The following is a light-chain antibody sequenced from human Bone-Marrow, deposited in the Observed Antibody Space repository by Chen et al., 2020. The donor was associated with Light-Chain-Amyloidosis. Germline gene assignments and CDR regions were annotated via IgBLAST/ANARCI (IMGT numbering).Light chain of an antibody. J-gene: IGKJ4*01. CDR1: KSLLYSSTNKNY. Sequence: DIVMTQSPDSLAVSLGGRATINCKSSKSLLYSSTNKNYLAWYQQKPGQPPKLLIYWASTRESVVPDRFSGSGSGTDFTLSISGLQAEDVAVYYCQQYYDAPLTFGGGTKVEIK. CDR3: QQYYDAPLT. CDR2: WAS. V-gene: IGKV4-1*01.